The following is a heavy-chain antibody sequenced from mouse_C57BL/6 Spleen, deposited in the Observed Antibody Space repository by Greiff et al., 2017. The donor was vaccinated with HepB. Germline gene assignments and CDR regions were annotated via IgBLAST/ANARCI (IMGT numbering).Heavy chain of an antibody. CDR3: TRKNYDDDGGGSYAMDY. CDR1: GYTFTDYE. CDR2: IDPETGGT. J-gene: IGHJ4*01. D-gene: IGHD2-4*01. Sequence: QVQLQQSGAELVRPGASVTLSCKASGYTFTDYEMHWVKQTPVHGLEWIGAIDPETGGTAYNQKFKGKAILTADKSSSTAYMELRSLTSEDAAVYYCTRKNYDDDGGGSYAMDYWGQGTLVTVSS. V-gene: IGHV1-15*01.